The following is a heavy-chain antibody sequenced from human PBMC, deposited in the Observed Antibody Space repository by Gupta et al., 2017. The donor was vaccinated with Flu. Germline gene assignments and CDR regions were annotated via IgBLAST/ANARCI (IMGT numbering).Heavy chain of an antibody. CDR2: VYYRGTT. CDR3: VAFCSSTSCPRNTFDM. CDR1: GGSINTSTHY. D-gene: IGHD2-2*01. Sequence: QLQLQESGPGLVKPSETLSLTCSVSGGSINTSTHYWCYVRQPPGKGLEWIGTVYYRGTTYYTPSLNSRVTISLDMSKNQFSLRLSSVTAADTAVYYCVAFCSSTSCPRNTFDMWGHGTMVTVSS. V-gene: IGHV4-39*01. J-gene: IGHJ3*02.